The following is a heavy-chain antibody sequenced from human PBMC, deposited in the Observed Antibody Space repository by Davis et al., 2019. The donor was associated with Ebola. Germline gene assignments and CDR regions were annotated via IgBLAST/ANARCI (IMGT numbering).Heavy chain of an antibody. CDR1: GGSISRGGSY. D-gene: IGHD3-22*01. CDR2: IYYSGST. J-gene: IGHJ6*03. Sequence: PSETLSLTCTVSGGSISRGGSYWTWIRQHPGKGLEWIGYIYYSGSTHYKPSLKSRVTISLDTSKNQFSLNLYSATAADTAVYYCARDLRYDSSGYDYYFYMDVWGKGTTVTVSS. CDR3: ARDLRYDSSGYDYYFYMDV. V-gene: IGHV4-31*03.